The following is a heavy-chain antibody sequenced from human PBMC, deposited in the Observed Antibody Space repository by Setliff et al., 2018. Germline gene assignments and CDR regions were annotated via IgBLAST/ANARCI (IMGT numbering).Heavy chain of an antibody. D-gene: IGHD6-13*01. CDR2: IYYSGST. Sequence: SETLSLTCTVSGGSISSSSYFWGWIRQPPGKGLEWIGSIYYSGSTYYNPSLKSRDTITVDTSKNQFSLKLSSVTAADTSVYYCARRGMSSCWFQCYFDYWGQGTLVTVSS. J-gene: IGHJ4*02. CDR1: GGSISSSSYF. V-gene: IGHV4-39*01. CDR3: ARRGMSSCWFQCYFDY.